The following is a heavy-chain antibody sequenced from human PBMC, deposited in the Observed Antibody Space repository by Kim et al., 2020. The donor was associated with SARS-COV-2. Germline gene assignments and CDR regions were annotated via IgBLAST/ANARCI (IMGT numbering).Heavy chain of an antibody. Sequence: NDYAVSVKSRITINPDTSKNQFSLQLNSVTPEDTAVYYCARDLYSSGLDYWGQGTLVTVSS. CDR2: N. J-gene: IGHJ4*02. V-gene: IGHV6-1*01. D-gene: IGHD6-19*01. CDR3: ARDLYSSGLDY.